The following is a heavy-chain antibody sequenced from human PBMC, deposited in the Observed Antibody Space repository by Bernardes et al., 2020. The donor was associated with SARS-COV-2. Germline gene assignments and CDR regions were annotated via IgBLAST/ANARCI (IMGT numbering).Heavy chain of an antibody. CDR1: GYTFTGYY. D-gene: IGHD3-3*01. Sequence: ASVKVSCKASGYTFTGYYMHWVRQAPGQGLEWMGWINPNSGGTNYAQKFQGRVTMTRDTSISTAYMELSRLRSDDTAVYYCARAHDFWSDSNWFDPWGQGTLVTVSS. V-gene: IGHV1-2*02. CDR3: ARAHDFWSDSNWFDP. J-gene: IGHJ5*02. CDR2: INPNSGGT.